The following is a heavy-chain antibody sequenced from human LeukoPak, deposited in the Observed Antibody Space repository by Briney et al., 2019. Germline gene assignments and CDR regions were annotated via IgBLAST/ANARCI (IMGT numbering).Heavy chain of an antibody. V-gene: IGHV4-4*02. CDR1: GGSISSSNW. J-gene: IGHJ6*02. D-gene: IGHD2-15*01. CDR2: IYHSGST. Sequence: PSETLSLTCAVSGGSISSSNWWTWVRQRPGKGLEWIGEIYHSGSTNYNPSLKSRVTISVDKSKNQFSLKLSSVTAADTAVYYCARDLRTPYYYYGMDVWGQGTTVTVSS. CDR3: ARDLRTPYYYYGMDV.